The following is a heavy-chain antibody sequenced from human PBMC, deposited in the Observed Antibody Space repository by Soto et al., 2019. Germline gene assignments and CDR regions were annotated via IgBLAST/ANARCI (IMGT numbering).Heavy chain of an antibody. Sequence: QVQLVQSGAEVKKPGSSVKVSCKASGGTFSSYAISWVRQAPGQGLEWMGGIIPIFGTANYAQKFQGRVTIAADESTSTAYMELSSLRSDDTAVYYCARSAVAGRYYYYGMDVWGQGTTVTVSS. CDR2: IIPIFGTA. V-gene: IGHV1-69*12. J-gene: IGHJ6*02. CDR1: GGTFSSYA. D-gene: IGHD6-19*01. CDR3: ARSAVAGRYYYYGMDV.